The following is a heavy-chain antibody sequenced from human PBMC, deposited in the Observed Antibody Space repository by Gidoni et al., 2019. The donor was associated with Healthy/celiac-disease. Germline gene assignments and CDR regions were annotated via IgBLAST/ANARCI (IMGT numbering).Heavy chain of an antibody. D-gene: IGHD3-16*01. J-gene: IGHJ5*02. CDR1: GGSFSGYY. Sequence: QVQLQQWGAGLLKPSETLSLTCAVYGGSFSGYYWSWIRQPPGKGLEWIGEINHSGSTNYNPSLKSRVTISVDTSKNQFSLKLSSVTAADTAVYYCARGVATTRRLGWFDPWGQGTLVTVSS. CDR2: INHSGST. V-gene: IGHV4-34*01. CDR3: ARGVATTRRLGWFDP.